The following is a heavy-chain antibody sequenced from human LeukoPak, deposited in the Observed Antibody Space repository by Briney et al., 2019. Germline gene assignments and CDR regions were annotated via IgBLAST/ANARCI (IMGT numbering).Heavy chain of an antibody. CDR2: ISYVGSNT. Sequence: PGRSLRLSCAASGFTFSTYAMHWVRQAPGKGLEWVAVISYVGSNTYYADSVKGRFTISRDNSKNTLYLQLNSLRAEDTAVYYCARDSTYYYASGSSGPHYFDYWGQGTLVTVSS. CDR1: GFTFSTYA. J-gene: IGHJ4*02. D-gene: IGHD3-10*01. CDR3: ARDSTYYYASGSSGPHYFDY. V-gene: IGHV3-30*01.